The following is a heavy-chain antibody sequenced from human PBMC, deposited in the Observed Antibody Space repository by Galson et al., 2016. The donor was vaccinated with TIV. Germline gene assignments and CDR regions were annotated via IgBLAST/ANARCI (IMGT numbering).Heavy chain of an antibody. Sequence: SVKVSCKASGGTLSSYAFGWVRQAPGQGLEWMGGIMPIFGTPEYAQKFQGRLTITADASTSTAYMELSGLTSEDTAVYYCARFWTDYSPANYYLDVWGKGTLVTVSS. J-gene: IGHJ6*03. CDR2: IMPIFGTP. D-gene: IGHD3/OR15-3a*01. V-gene: IGHV1-69*13. CDR1: GGTLSSYA. CDR3: ARFWTDYSPANYYLDV.